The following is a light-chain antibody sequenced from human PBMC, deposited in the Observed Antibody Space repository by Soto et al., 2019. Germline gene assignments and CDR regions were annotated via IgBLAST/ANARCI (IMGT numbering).Light chain of an antibody. CDR1: SSNIGGNS. V-gene: IGLV1-51*01. CDR3: GSWDSSLSDYV. Sequence: QSVLTQPPSVSAAPGQKVTISCSGSSSNIGGNSVSWYQQLPGTAPKLLIYDDDKRPSGIPDRFSGSKSGTSATLGITGFQTGDEADYYCGSWDSSLSDYVLATGTKVT. CDR2: DDD. J-gene: IGLJ1*01.